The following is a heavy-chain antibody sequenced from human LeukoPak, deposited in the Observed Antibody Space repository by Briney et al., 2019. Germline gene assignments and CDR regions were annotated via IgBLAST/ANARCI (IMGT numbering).Heavy chain of an antibody. CDR3: SRRHDYGDFLNWFDP. D-gene: IGHD4-17*01. CDR1: GFSFTNAW. V-gene: IGHV3-15*01. J-gene: IGHJ5*02. Sequence: PGGSLRLSCAASGFSFTNAWMTWVRQAPGKGLEWVGHIKSNVDGGTTDYAVPVKGRFTISRADSKSTLYLHMNSLKTEDTAVYYCSRRHDYGDFLNWFDPWGQGTLVTVSS. CDR2: IKSNVDGGTT.